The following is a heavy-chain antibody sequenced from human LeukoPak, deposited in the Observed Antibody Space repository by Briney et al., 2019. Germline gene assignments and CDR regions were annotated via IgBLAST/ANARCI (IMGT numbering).Heavy chain of an antibody. J-gene: IGHJ4*02. D-gene: IGHD3/OR15-3a*01. CDR3: ARRGLGRPDY. CDR2: ITHSGST. CDR1: GESFSGYY. Sequence: SETLSLTCAVYGESFSGYYWSWIRQPPRKGLEWIGEITHSGSTNYNPSLRSRVTISVDTSKKQFSLNLSSVTAADTAVYYCARRGLGRPDYWGQGTLVTVSS. V-gene: IGHV4-34*01.